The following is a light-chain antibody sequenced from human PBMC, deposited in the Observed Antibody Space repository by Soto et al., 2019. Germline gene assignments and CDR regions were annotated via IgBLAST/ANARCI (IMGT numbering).Light chain of an antibody. CDR1: QSISSW. J-gene: IGKJ1*01. Sequence: DIQMTQSPSTLSASVGDRVTITCRASQSISSWLAWYQQKPGKVPKLLIYDASSLESGVPSRFSGGGSGTEFTLTISSLQPDDFATYDCQQYDSYPWTFGQGTKVEIK. CDR3: QQYDSYPWT. V-gene: IGKV1-5*01. CDR2: DAS.